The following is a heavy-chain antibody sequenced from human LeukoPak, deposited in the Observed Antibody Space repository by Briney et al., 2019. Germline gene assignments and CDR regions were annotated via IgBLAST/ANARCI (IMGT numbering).Heavy chain of an antibody. J-gene: IGHJ5*02. Sequence: SETLSLTCTVSGVSISSYYWSWIRQPPGRGLEWIGYIYYSGSTNYNPSLKSRVTISVDTSKNQFSLKLSSVTAADTAVYYCARGENHVLLWFGEFYWFDPWGQGTLVTVSS. D-gene: IGHD3-10*01. CDR2: IYYSGST. V-gene: IGHV4-59*13. CDR3: ARGENHVLLWFGEFYWFDP. CDR1: GVSISSYY.